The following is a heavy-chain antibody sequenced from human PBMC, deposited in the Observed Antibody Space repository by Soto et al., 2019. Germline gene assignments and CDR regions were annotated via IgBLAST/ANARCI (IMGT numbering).Heavy chain of an antibody. D-gene: IGHD3-16*01. V-gene: IGHV3-30*18. CDR2: ISYDGSNK. CDR1: GFTFSSYG. J-gene: IGHJ5*02. CDR3: AKDTGGSWFDP. Sequence: QVQLVESGGGVVQPGRSLRLSCAASGFTFSSYGMHWVRQAPGKGLEWVAVISYDGSNKYYADSVKGRFTISRDNSKNTLYLQMNSLRAEDTDVYYCAKDTGGSWFDPWGQGTLVTVSS.